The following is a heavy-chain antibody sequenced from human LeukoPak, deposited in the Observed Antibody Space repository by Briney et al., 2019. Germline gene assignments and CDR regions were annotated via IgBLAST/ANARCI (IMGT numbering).Heavy chain of an antibody. CDR2: IYYSGST. Sequence: SETLSLTCTVSGGSISSYYWSWIRQPPGKGLEWIGYIYYSGSTNYNPSLKSRVTISVDTSKNQFSPKLSSVTAADTAVYYCARGHSSSWPIDYWGQGTLVTVSS. V-gene: IGHV4-59*01. J-gene: IGHJ4*02. CDR3: ARGHSSSWPIDY. D-gene: IGHD6-13*01. CDR1: GGSISSYY.